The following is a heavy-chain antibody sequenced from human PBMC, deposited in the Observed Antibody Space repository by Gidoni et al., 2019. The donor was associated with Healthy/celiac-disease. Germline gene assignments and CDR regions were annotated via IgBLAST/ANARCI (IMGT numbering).Heavy chain of an antibody. V-gene: IGHV1-69*01. CDR2: IIPIFGTA. Sequence: QVQLVQSGAEVKKPGSSVKVSCKASGGTFSSYAISWVRQAPGQGLEWMGGIIPIFGTANYAQKFQGRVTITADESTSTAYMELSSLRSEDTAVYYCAREGGEVVGATTTDNWFDPWGQGTLVTVSS. CDR1: GGTFSSYA. D-gene: IGHD1-26*01. CDR3: AREGGEVVGATTTDNWFDP. J-gene: IGHJ5*02.